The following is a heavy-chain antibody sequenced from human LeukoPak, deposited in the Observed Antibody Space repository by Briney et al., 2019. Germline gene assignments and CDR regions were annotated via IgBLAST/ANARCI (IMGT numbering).Heavy chain of an antibody. J-gene: IGHJ6*02. CDR2: ISYDGSNK. D-gene: IGHD6-13*01. CDR3: ARDRPGINSYYYYGMDV. CDR1: GFTFSNYS. Sequence: PGGSLRLSCAASGFTFSNYSMHWVRQAPGKGLEWVAVISYDGSNKYYADSVKGRFTISRDNSKNTLYLQMNSLRAEDTAVYYCARDRPGINSYYYYGMDVWGQGTTVTVSS. V-gene: IGHV3-30*04.